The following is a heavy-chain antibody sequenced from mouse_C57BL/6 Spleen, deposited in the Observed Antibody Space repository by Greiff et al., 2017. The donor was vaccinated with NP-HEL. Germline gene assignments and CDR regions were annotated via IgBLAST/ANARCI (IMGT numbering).Heavy chain of an antibody. Sequence: EVKVEESGAELVRPGASVKLSCTASGFNIKDDYMHWVKQRPEQGLEWIGWIDPENGDTEYASKFQGKATITADTSSNTAYLQLSSLTSEDTAVYYCTYDYDRDYFDYWGQGTTLTVSS. CDR1: GFNIKDDY. J-gene: IGHJ2*01. D-gene: IGHD2-4*01. CDR2: IDPENGDT. V-gene: IGHV14-4*01. CDR3: TYDYDRDYFDY.